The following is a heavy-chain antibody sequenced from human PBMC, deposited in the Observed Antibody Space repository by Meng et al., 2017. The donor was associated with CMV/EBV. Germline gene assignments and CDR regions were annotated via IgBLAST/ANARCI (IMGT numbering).Heavy chain of an antibody. CDR3: ARNKARSSSSWYHFDY. V-gene: IGHV4-59*01. J-gene: IGHJ4*02. CDR2: IHYSGST. CDR1: GGSISSYY. Sequence: SETLSLTCTVSGGSISSYYWSWIRQPPGKGLEWIGYIHYSGSTNYNPSLKSRVTISVDTSKNQFSLKLSSVTAADTAVYYCARNKARSSSSWYHFDYWGQGTLVTVSS. D-gene: IGHD6-13*01.